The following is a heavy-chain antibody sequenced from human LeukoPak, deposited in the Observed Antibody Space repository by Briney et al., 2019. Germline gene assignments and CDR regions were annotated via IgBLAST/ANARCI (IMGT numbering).Heavy chain of an antibody. CDR3: ARVYSSSWYSYYYYYMDV. Sequence: GGSLRLSCAASGFTFSSYAMSWVRQAPGKGLEGVSAISGSGGSTYYAYSVKVRFTISRANSKNTQYLQMNSLKAEDTAVYYCARVYSSSWYSYYYYYMDVWGKGTTATISS. CDR1: GFTFSSYA. J-gene: IGHJ6*03. V-gene: IGHV3-23*01. D-gene: IGHD6-13*01. CDR2: ISGSGGST.